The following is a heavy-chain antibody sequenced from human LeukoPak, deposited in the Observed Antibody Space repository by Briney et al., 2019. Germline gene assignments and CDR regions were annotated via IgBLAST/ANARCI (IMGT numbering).Heavy chain of an antibody. CDR1: GYTLTELS. D-gene: IGHD2-2*01. Sequence: GASVKVSCKVSGYTLTELSMHWVRQAPGKGLEWMGGFDPEDGETIYAQKFQGRVTLTEDTSTDTAYMELSSLRSADTAMYYCAINAYCSSNSCWGNYYHYYMDVWGKGTTVTVSS. J-gene: IGHJ6*03. CDR2: FDPEDGET. V-gene: IGHV1-24*01. CDR3: AINAYCSSNSCWGNYYHYYMDV.